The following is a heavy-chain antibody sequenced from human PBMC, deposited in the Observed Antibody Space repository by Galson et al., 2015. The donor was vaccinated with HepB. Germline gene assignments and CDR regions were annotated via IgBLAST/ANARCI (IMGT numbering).Heavy chain of an antibody. D-gene: IGHD3-10*01. CDR2: INTNTGKP. V-gene: IGHV7-4-1*02. CDR3: ARGRFFGSGTRGGTYYFDY. Sequence: SVKVSCKASGYTFTTHSINWVRQVPGQGLEWMGWINTNTGKPTYVQGFTGRFVFSFDTSVSAAYVQISSLKAEDTAVYYCARGRFFGSGTRGGTYYFDYWGQGTLVTVSS. J-gene: IGHJ4*02. CDR1: GYTFTTHS.